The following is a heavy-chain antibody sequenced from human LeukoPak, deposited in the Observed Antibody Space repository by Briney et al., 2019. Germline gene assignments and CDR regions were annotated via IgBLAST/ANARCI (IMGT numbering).Heavy chain of an antibody. V-gene: IGHV3-7*03. CDR3: AKDNYGSGSQFDY. Sequence: GGSLRLSCAASGFTFSSYWMSWVRQAPGKGLEWVANIKQDGSEKYYVDSVKGRFTISRDNAKNSLYLQMNSLRAEDTAVYYCAKDNYGSGSQFDYWGQGTLVTVSS. CDR1: GFTFSSYW. CDR2: IKQDGSEK. J-gene: IGHJ4*02. D-gene: IGHD3-10*01.